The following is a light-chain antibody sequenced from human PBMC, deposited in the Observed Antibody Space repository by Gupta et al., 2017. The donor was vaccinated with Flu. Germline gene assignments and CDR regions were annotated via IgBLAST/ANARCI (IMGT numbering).Light chain of an antibody. J-gene: IGLJ3*02. CDR2: YTSDSDK. CDR3: MIGHSSAGV. V-gene: IGLV5-45*01. Sequence: VGSYSILWYQQKPGSPPQFLLRYTSDSDKQQGSGVPSRFSGSKDVSAKAGILVISGLQSEDEADYYCMIGHSSAGVFGGGTKLTVL. CDR1: VGSYS.